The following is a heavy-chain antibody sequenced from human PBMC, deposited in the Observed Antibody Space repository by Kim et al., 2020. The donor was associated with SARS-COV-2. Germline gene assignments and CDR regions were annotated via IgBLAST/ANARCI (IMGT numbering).Heavy chain of an antibody. D-gene: IGHD3-10*01. CDR3: TRHAGGFDS. J-gene: IGHJ4*02. CDR1: GFTFSTYG. CDR2: FSGSGVT. Sequence: GGSLRLSCAASGFTFSTYGLSWVRQAPGKGLEWVSSFSGSGVTRDTDSVKGRFAISRDNSKNTLYLQMNSLRAEDTAIYYCTRHAGGFDSWGQGTLVTVS. V-gene: IGHV3-23*01.